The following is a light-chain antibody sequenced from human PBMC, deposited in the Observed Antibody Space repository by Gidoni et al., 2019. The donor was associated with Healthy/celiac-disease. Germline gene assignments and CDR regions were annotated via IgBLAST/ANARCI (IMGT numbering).Light chain of an antibody. CDR2: DAS. J-gene: IGKJ2*01. V-gene: IGKV3-11*01. CDR1: QSVSSY. Sequence: EIVLTQSPATLSLSPGERATLSCRASQSVSSYLAWYQQNPGQAPRLLIYDASNRATGIPARFRGSGSGTDFTLPISSLEPEDFAVYYCQQRSNWPPYTFGQGTKLEIK. CDR3: QQRSNWPPYT.